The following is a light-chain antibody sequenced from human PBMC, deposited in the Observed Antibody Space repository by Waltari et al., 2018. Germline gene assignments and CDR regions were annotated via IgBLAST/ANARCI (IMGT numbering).Light chain of an antibody. CDR3: QQDGGSPPLT. CDR2: GAS. J-gene: IGKJ4*01. CDR1: QSPTSYY. V-gene: IGKV3-20*01. Sequence: EIVLTQTPGTLSLSPGERATLSCRTSQSPTSYYLAWYQQKPCQAPMLRFYGASNRATGIPDRFSGSGSGTDFTLTISRLEAEDVAVYYCQQDGGSPPLTFGGGTKVEIK.